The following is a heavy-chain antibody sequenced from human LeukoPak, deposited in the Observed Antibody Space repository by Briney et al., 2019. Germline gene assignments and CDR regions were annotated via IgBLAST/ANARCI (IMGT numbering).Heavy chain of an antibody. Sequence: GGSLRLSCAASGFTFSSYWMSWVRQAPGKGLEWVANIKQDGSEKYYVDSVKGRFTISRDNAKNSLYLQMNSLRAEDTAVYYCARGGAAFPYYFDYWGQGTLVTVSS. V-gene: IGHV3-7*01. CDR3: ARGGAAFPYYFDY. D-gene: IGHD1-26*01. CDR2: IKQDGSEK. J-gene: IGHJ4*02. CDR1: GFTFSSYW.